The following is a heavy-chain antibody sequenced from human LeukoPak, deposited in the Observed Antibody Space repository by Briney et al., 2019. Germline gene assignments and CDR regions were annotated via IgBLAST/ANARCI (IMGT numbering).Heavy chain of an antibody. CDR3: AKDPVAGQDYYYYGMDV. CDR1: GFTFSSYA. D-gene: IGHD6-19*01. J-gene: IGHJ6*02. Sequence: GGSLRLSCAASGFTFSSYAMSWVRQAPGKGLEWVSAISGSGGSTYYADSVKGRFTISSDNSKNTLYLQMNSLRAEDTAVYYCAKDPVAGQDYYYYGMDVWGQGTTVTVSS. V-gene: IGHV3-23*01. CDR2: ISGSGGST.